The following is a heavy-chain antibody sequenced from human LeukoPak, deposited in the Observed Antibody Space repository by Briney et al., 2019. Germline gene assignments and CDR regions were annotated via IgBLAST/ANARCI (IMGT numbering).Heavy chain of an antibody. CDR2: IWYDGSNK. J-gene: IGHJ4*02. CDR3: ARDRGTMVRGVIIGY. CDR1: GFTFSSYG. V-gene: IGHV3-33*01. Sequence: PTGGSLRLSCAASGFTFSSYGMHWVRQAPGKGLEWVAVIWYDGSNKYYADSVKGRFTISRDNSKNTLDLQMNSLRAEDTAVYYCARDRGTMVRGVIIGYWGQGTLVTVSS. D-gene: IGHD3-10*01.